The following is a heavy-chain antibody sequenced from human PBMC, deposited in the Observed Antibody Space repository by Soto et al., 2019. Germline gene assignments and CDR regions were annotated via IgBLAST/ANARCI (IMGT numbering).Heavy chain of an antibody. D-gene: IGHD2-21*01. Sequence: TLSLTCSVSGAALNSGNYYWGWIRRVPGKGLEWIGHIYVTGAVDYNPSLRDRITISQDTSERQFSLNLRLVTAADTAVYYCARLRIATNNYKWFDPWGQGTLVTVSS. CDR1: GAALNSGNYY. J-gene: IGHJ5*02. V-gene: IGHV4-31*03. CDR2: IYVTGAV. CDR3: ARLRIATNNYKWFDP.